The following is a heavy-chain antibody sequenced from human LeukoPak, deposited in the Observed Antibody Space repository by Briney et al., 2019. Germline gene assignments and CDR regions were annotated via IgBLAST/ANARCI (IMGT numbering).Heavy chain of an antibody. Sequence: PGGSRRLSCAASGFTFNTYSMNWVRQAPGKGLEWVSSITSSSNYMYYADSVRGRFTISRDNAKNSLYLQMNSLRAEDTAVYYCASFMTTVSINDYWGQGTLVTVSS. CDR3: ASFMTTVSINDY. J-gene: IGHJ4*02. CDR1: GFTFNTYS. V-gene: IGHV3-21*01. D-gene: IGHD4-17*01. CDR2: ITSSSNYM.